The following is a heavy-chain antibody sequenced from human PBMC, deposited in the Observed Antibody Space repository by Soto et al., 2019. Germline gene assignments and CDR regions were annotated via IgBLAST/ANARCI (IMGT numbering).Heavy chain of an antibody. D-gene: IGHD2-2*01. Sequence: EEQLVESGGGLVQPGGSLRLSCAASGFTFNFYWMSWVRQAPGKGLEWVANIKQDGSEKYHVDSVKGRFTISRDNAENSLYLQMNNLRVEDTAVYYCARDVSSSSNDLWGRGTLVTVSS. CDR2: IKQDGSEK. CDR1: GFTFNFYW. J-gene: IGHJ2*01. CDR3: ARDVSSSSNDL. V-gene: IGHV3-7*01.